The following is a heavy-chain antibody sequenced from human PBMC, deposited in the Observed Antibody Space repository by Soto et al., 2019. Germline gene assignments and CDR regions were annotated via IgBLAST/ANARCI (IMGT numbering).Heavy chain of an antibody. D-gene: IGHD4-17*01. V-gene: IGHV4-4*07. CDR1: GGSISSYY. CDR3: ARDFYDYGDPHLDY. J-gene: IGHJ4*02. CDR2: IYTSGST. Sequence: NPSETLSLTCTVSGGSISSYYWSWIRQPAGKGLEWIGRIYTSGSTNYNPSLKSRVTMSVDTSKNQFSMKLSYVTAADTAVYYCARDFYDYGDPHLDYWGQGTLVTVSS.